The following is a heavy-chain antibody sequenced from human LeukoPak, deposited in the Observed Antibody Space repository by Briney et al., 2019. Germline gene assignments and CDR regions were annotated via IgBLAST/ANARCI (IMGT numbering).Heavy chain of an antibody. CDR2: ISYDGSNK. D-gene: IGHD3-16*01. V-gene: IGHV3-30-3*01. CDR3: ARGGGNCLDY. CDR1: GFTFNNYP. J-gene: IGHJ4*02. Sequence: GGFLRLSCAASGFTFNNYPMHWVRQAPGKGLEWVAVISYDGSNKYYADSVKGRFTISRNNSKNTLYLQMNSLRAEDTAVYYCARGGGNCLDYWGQGTLVAVSS.